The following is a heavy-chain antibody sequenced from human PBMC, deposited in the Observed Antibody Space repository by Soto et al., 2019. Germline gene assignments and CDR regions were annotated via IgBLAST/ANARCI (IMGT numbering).Heavy chain of an antibody. D-gene: IGHD4-17*01. V-gene: IGHV3-9*02. CDR3: VYDMKWGGMTTIDYFDS. J-gene: IGHJ4*02. CDR2: ISSNSATI. Sequence: EVQLVESGGGLVQPGRSQRLSCVASGFIADDYAMHWVRQAPGKGLEWVSGISSNSATINYADSVKGRFTISRDNAKNTLFLQMNSLRPEDTAFYYCVYDMKWGGMTTIDYFDSWGQGTLVTVSP. CDR1: GFIADDYA.